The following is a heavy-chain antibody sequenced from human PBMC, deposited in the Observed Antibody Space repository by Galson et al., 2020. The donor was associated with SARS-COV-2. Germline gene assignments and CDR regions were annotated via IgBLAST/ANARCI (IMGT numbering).Heavy chain of an antibody. V-gene: IGHV3-33*01. CDR2: IWYDGNNK. D-gene: IGHD3-22*01. CDR1: GFTFNSDG. CDR3: ARAEGGYYDSSGYYRYYYYGLDV. Sequence: TGGSLRLSCAESGFTFNSDGMHWVRQAPGKGLEWVAIIWYDGNNKYYADSVKGRFTISRDNSKNTLYLQMNSLRAEDTAVYYCARAEGGYYDSSGYYRYYYYGLDVWGQGTTVTVSS. J-gene: IGHJ6*02.